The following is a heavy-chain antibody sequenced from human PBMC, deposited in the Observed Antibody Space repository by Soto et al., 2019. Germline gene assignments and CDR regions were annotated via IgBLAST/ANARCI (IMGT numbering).Heavy chain of an antibody. CDR3: ARATWDCSGGSCYSAFDI. J-gene: IGHJ3*02. D-gene: IGHD2-15*01. CDR1: GDSFTSYD. V-gene: IGHV1-8*02. CDR2: MNPNSGNT. Sequence: GTSVKLSCEACGDSFTSYDINWVRQATGQGLEWMGWMNPNSGNTGYAQKFQGRVTMTRNTSISTAYMELSSLRSEDTAVYYCARATWDCSGGSCYSAFDIWGQGTMVTVSS.